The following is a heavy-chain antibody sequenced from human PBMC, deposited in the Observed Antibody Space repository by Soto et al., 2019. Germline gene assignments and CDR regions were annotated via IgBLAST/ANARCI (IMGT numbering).Heavy chain of an antibody. V-gene: IGHV4-59*01. D-gene: IGHD6-13*01. J-gene: IGHJ4*01. CDR1: GVFISENH. CDR3: ARFGAAAAHDDN. CDR2: VHFSGST. Sequence: SETLSLTCDVSGVFISENHWSWIRQAPGKGLEWVGYVHFSGSTTYNPSLAPRLNISFDMSKSQVYLQLTSVTAADTAVYYCARFGAAAAHDDNWGRGVLVT.